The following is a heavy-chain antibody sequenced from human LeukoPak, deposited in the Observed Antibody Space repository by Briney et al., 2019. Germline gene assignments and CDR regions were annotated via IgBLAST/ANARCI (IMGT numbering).Heavy chain of an antibody. CDR1: GFTFSSSW. V-gene: IGHV3-23*01. D-gene: IGHD5/OR15-5a*01. CDR2: ISGSGGST. J-gene: IGHJ5*02. Sequence: GGSLRLSCVASGFTFSSSWMSWVRQAPGKGLEWVSAISGSGGSTYYADSVKGRFTISRDNSKNTLYLQMNSLRAEDTAVYYCAKESTLNYNWFDPWGQGTLVTVSS. CDR3: AKESTLNYNWFDP.